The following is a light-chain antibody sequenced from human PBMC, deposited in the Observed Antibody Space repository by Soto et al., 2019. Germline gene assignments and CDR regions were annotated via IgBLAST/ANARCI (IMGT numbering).Light chain of an antibody. Sequence: EIVLTQSPATLSLSPGERATLSCRASQSVSSYLAWYQQKPGQAPRLLIYDASNRATGIPARFSGSGSGTAFALTISSLEPEDFAVYSCQQRSNWPPVITFGGGTKVEIK. V-gene: IGKV3-11*01. CDR1: QSVSSY. CDR2: DAS. CDR3: QQRSNWPPVIT. J-gene: IGKJ4*01.